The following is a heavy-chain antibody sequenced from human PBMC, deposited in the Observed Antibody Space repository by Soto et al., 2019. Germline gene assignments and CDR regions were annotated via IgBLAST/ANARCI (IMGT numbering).Heavy chain of an antibody. V-gene: IGHV4-59*01. CDR3: ARDLGYSYGYPNWFDP. CDR2: IYYSGST. Sequence: TLSLTCTVSGGSISSYYWSWIRQPPGKGLEWIGYIYYSGSTNYNPSLKSRVTISVDTSKNQFSLKLSSVTAADTAVYYCARDLGYSYGYPNWFDPWGQGTLVTVSS. D-gene: IGHD5-18*01. J-gene: IGHJ5*02. CDR1: GGSISSYY.